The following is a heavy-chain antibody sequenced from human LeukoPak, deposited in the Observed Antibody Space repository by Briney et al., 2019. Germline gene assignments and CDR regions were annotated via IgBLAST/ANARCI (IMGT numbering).Heavy chain of an antibody. J-gene: IGHJ5*02. CDR1: GGSISSSSYY. CDR3: AKSLYGSGSYYNYFDP. D-gene: IGHD3-10*01. Sequence: SETLSLTCTVSGGSISSSSYYCGWIRQPPGKGLEWIASIYYSGSTYYNPSLKSRVTISVDTSKNQFSLKLSSVTAADTAVFYCAKSLYGSGSYYNYFDPWGQGTQVTVSS. V-gene: IGHV4-39*01. CDR2: IYYSGST.